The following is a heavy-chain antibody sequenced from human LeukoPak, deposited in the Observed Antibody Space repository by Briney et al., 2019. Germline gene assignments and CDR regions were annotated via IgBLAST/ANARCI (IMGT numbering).Heavy chain of an antibody. CDR3: ARVHCGGDCYARSYWYFDL. Sequence: SDTLSLTCAVSGYSISSSNWWGWIRQPPGKGLEWIGYIYYSGSIYYNPSLKSRATMSVDTSKNQFSLKLSSVTAVDTAVHYCARVHCGGDCYARSYWYFDLWGRGTLVTVSS. J-gene: IGHJ2*01. CDR1: GYSISSSNW. D-gene: IGHD2-21*02. V-gene: IGHV4-28*05. CDR2: IYYSGSI.